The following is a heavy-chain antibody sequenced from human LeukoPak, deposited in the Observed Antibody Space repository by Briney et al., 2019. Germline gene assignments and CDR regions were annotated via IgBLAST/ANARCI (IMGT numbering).Heavy chain of an antibody. Sequence: GSLSRSCAASGFTFSSYAMHWVRQAPGKGLEWVAVISYDGSNKYYTDSVKGRFTISRDNSKNTLYLQMNSLRAEDTAVYYCAREEYSYGSYYFDYWGQGTLVTVSS. V-gene: IGHV3-30-3*01. J-gene: IGHJ4*02. D-gene: IGHD5-18*01. CDR1: GFTFSSYA. CDR3: AREEYSYGSYYFDY. CDR2: ISYDGSNK.